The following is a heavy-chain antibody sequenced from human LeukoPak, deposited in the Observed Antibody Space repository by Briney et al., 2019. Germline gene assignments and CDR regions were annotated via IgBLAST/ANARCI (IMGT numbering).Heavy chain of an antibody. V-gene: IGHV4-39*07. D-gene: IGHD3-22*01. CDR3: ARGPIHYYDSSGYYYLARLFDY. CDR1: GGSISSSYYY. Sequence: SETLSLTCTVSGGSISSSYYYWGWIRQPPGKGLEWIGSIYYSGSTYYNPSLKSRVTISVDTSKNQFSLKLSSVTAADTAVYYCARGPIHYYDSSGYYYLARLFDYWGQGTLVTVSS. J-gene: IGHJ4*02. CDR2: IYYSGST.